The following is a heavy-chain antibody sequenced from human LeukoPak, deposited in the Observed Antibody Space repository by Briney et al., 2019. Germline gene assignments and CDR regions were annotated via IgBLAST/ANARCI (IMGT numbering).Heavy chain of an antibody. CDR1: GGSFSGYY. D-gene: IGHD6-13*01. CDR3: ARGMGDSSSWYPFDY. CDR2: INHSGST. V-gene: IGHV4-34*01. J-gene: IGHJ4*02. Sequence: PSETLSLTCAVYGGSFSGYYWSWIRQPPGKGLEWIGEINHSGSTNYNPSLKSRVTISVDKSKNQFSLKLSSVTAADTAVYYCARGMGDSSSWYPFDYWGQGTLVTVSS.